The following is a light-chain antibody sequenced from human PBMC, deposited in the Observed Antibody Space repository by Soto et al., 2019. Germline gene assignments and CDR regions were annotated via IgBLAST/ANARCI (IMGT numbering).Light chain of an antibody. CDR3: SSFTSTYTFV. J-gene: IGLJ2*01. CDR2: EVS. CDR1: SSDVGGYNY. Sequence: QSALTQPASVSRSPGQSIAISCTGTSSDVGGYNYVSWYQQHPGKAPKLLISEVSNRPSGVSDRFSGSKSGNTASLTISGLQTEDEADYYCSSFTSTYTFVFGGGTKLTVL. V-gene: IGLV2-14*01.